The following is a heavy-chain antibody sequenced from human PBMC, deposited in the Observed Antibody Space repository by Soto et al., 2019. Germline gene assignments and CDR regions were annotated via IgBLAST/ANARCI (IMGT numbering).Heavy chain of an antibody. V-gene: IGHV3-21*02. CDR2: ISSNSAYI. D-gene: IGHD6-13*01. CDR3: TSDASRDSSARGWFDP. Sequence: EVQLVESGGGLVKPGGSLRLSCAASGFTFRSFTTNWVRQAPGKGLEWVSTISSNSAYIYYTDALRGRFTISRDNAKNSLHLPMNSLRAEDTAVYYCTSDASRDSSARGWFDPWGPGTLVTVSS. CDR1: GFTFRSFT. J-gene: IGHJ5*02.